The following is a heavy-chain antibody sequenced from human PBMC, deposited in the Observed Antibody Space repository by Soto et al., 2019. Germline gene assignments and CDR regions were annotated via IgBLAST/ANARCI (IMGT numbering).Heavy chain of an antibody. Sequence: QLQVQESGPGLVKPSETLSLTCTVSGASVNSADYHWGWIRQTPGKGLEWIGSVYFAGSTYYSPSFKTRVTISTDRSKNQFSLKLDSVTAADAAVYYCATHFDLRGSRWYYFASWGQGTLVGVSS. V-gene: IGHV4-39*01. D-gene: IGHD3-9*01. J-gene: IGHJ4*02. CDR3: ATHFDLRGSRWYYFAS. CDR2: VYFAGST. CDR1: GASVNSADYH.